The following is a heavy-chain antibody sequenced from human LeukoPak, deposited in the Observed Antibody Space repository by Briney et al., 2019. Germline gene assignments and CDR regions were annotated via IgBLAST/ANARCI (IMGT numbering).Heavy chain of an antibody. CDR2: ISFDGSKK. CDR1: GFTFSNYD. Sequence: GGSLRLSCAASGFTFSNYDMHWVRQAPGKGLEWVAAISFDGSKKYYADSVKGRFTISRDNSKNTLFVQMSSLKAEDTALFYCARAYEAGNYGLDVWGQGTTVTVSS. CDR3: ARAYEAGNYGLDV. J-gene: IGHJ6*02. D-gene: IGHD3-22*01. V-gene: IGHV3-30*03.